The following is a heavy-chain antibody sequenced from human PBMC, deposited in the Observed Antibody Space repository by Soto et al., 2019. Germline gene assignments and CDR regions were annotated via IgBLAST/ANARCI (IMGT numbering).Heavy chain of an antibody. V-gene: IGHV1-18*01. CDR3: ASASPEMGWTRGWYFDL. CDR2: ISAYNGNT. CDR1: GYTFTSYG. D-gene: IGHD2-15*01. Sequence: QVQLVQSGAEVKKPGASVKVSCKASGYTFTSYGISWVRQAPGQGLEWMGWISAYNGNTNYAQKLQGRVTMTTDTSTSTAYMELRSLRSDDTAVYYCASASPEMGWTRGWYFDLWGRGTLVTVSS. J-gene: IGHJ2*01.